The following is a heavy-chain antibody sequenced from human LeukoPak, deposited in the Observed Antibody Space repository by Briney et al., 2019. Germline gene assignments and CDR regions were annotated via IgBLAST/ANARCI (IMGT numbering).Heavy chain of an antibody. CDR1: GGSISSGGYY. Sequence: SETLSLTCTVSGGSISSGGYYWSWIRQHPGKGLEWIGYIYYSGSTYYNPSLKSRVTISVDTSKNQFSLKLSSVTAADTAVYYCAIEGYGDYAWDGMDVWGQGTTVTVSS. J-gene: IGHJ6*02. D-gene: IGHD4-17*01. CDR3: AIEGYGDYAWDGMDV. CDR2: IYYSGST. V-gene: IGHV4-31*03.